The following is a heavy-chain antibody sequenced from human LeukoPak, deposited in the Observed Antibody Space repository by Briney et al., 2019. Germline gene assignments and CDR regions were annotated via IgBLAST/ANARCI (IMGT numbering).Heavy chain of an antibody. Sequence: PGGSLRLSCAASGFTFSSYGMHWVRQAPGKGLEWVAAISYDGSNKYYADSVKGRFTISRDNSKNTLYLQMNSLRAEDTAVYYCAKDNFPQQLVPFDYWGQGTLVTVSS. CDR2: ISYDGSNK. CDR3: AKDNFPQQLVPFDY. J-gene: IGHJ4*02. CDR1: GFTFSSYG. V-gene: IGHV3-30*18. D-gene: IGHD6-13*01.